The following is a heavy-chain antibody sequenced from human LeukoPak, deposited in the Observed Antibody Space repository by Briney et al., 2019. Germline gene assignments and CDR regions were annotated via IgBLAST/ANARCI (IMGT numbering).Heavy chain of an antibody. CDR2: IYHSGTT. Sequence: SETLSLTCTVSGYSISRGYYWGWIRQSPGKGLEWIGNIYHSGTTYYNPSLKSRVTISLDLSKNQFSLKLTSVTAADTAVYFCAREPCSTTACNNWFDPWGQGTLVTVSS. D-gene: IGHD2-2*01. CDR3: AREPCSTTACNNWFDP. V-gene: IGHV4-38-2*02. CDR1: GYSISRGYY. J-gene: IGHJ5*02.